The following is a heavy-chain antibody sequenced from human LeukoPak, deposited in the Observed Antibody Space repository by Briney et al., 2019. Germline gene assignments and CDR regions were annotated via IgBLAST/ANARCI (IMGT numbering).Heavy chain of an antibody. V-gene: IGHV4-4*07. CDR3: ARGGVYGGNLGEFDY. Sequence: PSETLSLTCTVSGGSITIHYWGWIRQPAGKGLEWVGRTYVSGSTNYNPSLKSRLTMSVDASKNQFSLRLNSVTAADTAVYYCARGGVYGGNLGEFDYWGQGALVTVSS. CDR2: TYVSGST. CDR1: GGSITIHY. D-gene: IGHD3-16*01. J-gene: IGHJ4*02.